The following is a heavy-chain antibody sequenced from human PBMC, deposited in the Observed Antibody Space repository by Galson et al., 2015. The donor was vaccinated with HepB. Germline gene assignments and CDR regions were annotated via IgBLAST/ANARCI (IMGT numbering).Heavy chain of an antibody. J-gene: IGHJ5*02. V-gene: IGHV4-4*02. D-gene: IGHD3-10*01. CDR3: AREARGWFDP. Sequence: SLRLSCAASGFTFSSYGMHWVRQPPGKGLEWIGEIYHSGSTNYNPSLKSRVTISVDKSKNQFSLKLSSVTAADTAVYYCAREARGWFDPWGQGTLVTVSS. CDR1: GFTFSSYG. CDR2: IYHSGST.